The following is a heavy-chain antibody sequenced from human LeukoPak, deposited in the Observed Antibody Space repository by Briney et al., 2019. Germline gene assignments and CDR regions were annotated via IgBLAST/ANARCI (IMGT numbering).Heavy chain of an antibody. V-gene: IGHV3-7*01. Sequence: PGGSLRLSCAASGFTFSSYWMSWVRQAPGKGLEWVANIKQDGSEKYYVDSVKGRFTISRDNAKNSLYLQMNSLRAEDTAVYYCARDSSNIAAARIQAGIPHSPAIDYWGQGTLVTVSS. D-gene: IGHD6-13*01. CDR1: GFTFSSYW. CDR3: ARDSSNIAAARIQAGIPHSPAIDY. CDR2: IKQDGSEK. J-gene: IGHJ4*02.